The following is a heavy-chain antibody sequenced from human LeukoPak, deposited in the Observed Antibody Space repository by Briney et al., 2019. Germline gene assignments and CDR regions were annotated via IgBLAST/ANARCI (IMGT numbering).Heavy chain of an antibody. CDR1: GFTVSSNY. Sequence: GGSLRLSCAASGFTVSSNYMSWVRQAPGKGLEWVSVIYSGGSTYYADSVKGRFTISRDNSKNTLYLQMNSLRAEDTAVYYCARSAGSSWYQYYFDHWGQGTLVTVSS. CDR2: IYSGGST. CDR3: ARSAGSSWYQYYFDH. V-gene: IGHV3-66*01. D-gene: IGHD6-13*01. J-gene: IGHJ4*02.